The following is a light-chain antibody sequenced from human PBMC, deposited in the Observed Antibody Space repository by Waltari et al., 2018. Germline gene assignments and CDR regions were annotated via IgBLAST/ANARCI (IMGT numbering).Light chain of an antibody. CDR3: QQRSDWPCT. J-gene: IGKJ1*01. Sequence: EIVLTQSPVTLSLSPGERATLSCRASQSVTSPLAWYQQKPGQAPRLLIYDASDRATGIPGRFSGSGSGTDFTLTISSLEPEDFAVYYCQQRSDWPCTFGQGTRVEIK. CDR2: DAS. V-gene: IGKV3-11*01. CDR1: QSVTSP.